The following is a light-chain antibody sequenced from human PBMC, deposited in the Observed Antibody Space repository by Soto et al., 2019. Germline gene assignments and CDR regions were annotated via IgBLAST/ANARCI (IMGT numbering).Light chain of an antibody. J-gene: IGKJ1*01. CDR2: GAS. Sequence: EIVLTQSPGTLSLSPGERATLSCRASQSVSSRFLAWYQQKPGQAPKVLIYGASTRATGIPDRFSGSGPGTDFTLTISRLEPEDFAVYYCQQYESSRTFGQGTKVEMK. V-gene: IGKV3-20*01. CDR3: QQYESSRT. CDR1: QSVSSRF.